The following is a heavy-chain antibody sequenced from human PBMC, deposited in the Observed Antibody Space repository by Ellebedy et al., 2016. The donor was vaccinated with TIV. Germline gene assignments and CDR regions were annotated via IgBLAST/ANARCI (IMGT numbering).Heavy chain of an antibody. D-gene: IGHD3-22*01. CDR2: ISGSGGST. Sequence: GESLKISXAASGFTFSSYAMSWVRQAPGKGLEWVSAISGSGGSTYYADSVKGRFTISRDNSKNTLYLQMNSLRAEDTAVYYCAKPPGTYYYDSSGYYPKYYFDYWGQGTLVTVYS. V-gene: IGHV3-23*01. CDR1: GFTFSSYA. CDR3: AKPPGTYYYDSSGYYPKYYFDY. J-gene: IGHJ4*02.